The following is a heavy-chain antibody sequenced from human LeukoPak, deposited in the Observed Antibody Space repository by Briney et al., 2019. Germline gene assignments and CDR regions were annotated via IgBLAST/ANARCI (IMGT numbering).Heavy chain of an antibody. D-gene: IGHD3-22*01. CDR1: GGSFSGYY. CDR3: ARQGYDSSGYPTSDAFDI. V-gene: IGHV3-11*04. J-gene: IGHJ3*02. Sequence: PSETLSLTCAVYGGSFSGYYWSWIRQPPGKGLEWVSYISSSGSTIYYADSVKGRFTISRDNAKNSLYLQMNSLRAEDTAVYYCARQGYDSSGYPTSDAFDIWGQGTMVTVSS. CDR2: ISSSGSTI.